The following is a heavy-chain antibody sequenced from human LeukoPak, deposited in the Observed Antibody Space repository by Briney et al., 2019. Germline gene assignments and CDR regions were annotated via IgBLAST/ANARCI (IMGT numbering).Heavy chain of an antibody. Sequence: GGSLRLSCAASGFTFSSYAMSWVRQAPGKGLEWVSAISGSGGSTYYADSVKGRFTISRDNSKNTLYLQMNSLRAEDTAVYYCAKQRAILLWFGGLPTDAFDIWGQGTMVTVSS. V-gene: IGHV3-23*01. J-gene: IGHJ3*02. CDR3: AKQRAILLWFGGLPTDAFDI. CDR1: GFTFSSYA. D-gene: IGHD3-10*01. CDR2: ISGSGGST.